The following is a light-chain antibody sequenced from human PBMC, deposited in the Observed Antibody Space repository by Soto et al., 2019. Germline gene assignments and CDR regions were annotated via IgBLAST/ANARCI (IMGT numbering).Light chain of an antibody. V-gene: IGKV3-20*01. CDR3: HQYGSSPWT. Sequence: ALTQSPGTLSLSPGEGATLSCRASQSVRSNYLAWYQQRRGQPPRLLIYGASSRATGIPDRFSGSVSGTDFTLTISRLEPEDFAVYYCHQYGSSPWTFGQGTKVEI. J-gene: IGKJ1*01. CDR2: GAS. CDR1: QSVRSNY.